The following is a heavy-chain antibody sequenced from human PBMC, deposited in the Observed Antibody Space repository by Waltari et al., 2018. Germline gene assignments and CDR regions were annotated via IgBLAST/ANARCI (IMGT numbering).Heavy chain of an antibody. V-gene: IGHV1-2*06. D-gene: IGHD3-22*01. J-gene: IGHJ4*02. Sequence: WVQQAPGKGLEWMGRINPNSGGTNYAQKFQGRVTMTRDTSISTAYMELSRLRSDDTAVYYCARVLLGYYDSSALNWGQGTLVTVSS. CDR2: INPNSGGT. CDR3: ARVLLGYYDSSALN.